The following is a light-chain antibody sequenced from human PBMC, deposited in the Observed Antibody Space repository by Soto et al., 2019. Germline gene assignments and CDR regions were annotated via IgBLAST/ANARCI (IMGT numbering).Light chain of an antibody. CDR3: QQYNNWRT. CDR2: GAS. Sequence: EIEMTQSPATLSVSPGESATLSCRASQSVSSNLAWYQQKPGQAPRLLIYGASTRAAGIPARFSGSGSETEFTLTISSLQSEDFAVYYCQQYNNWRTFGQGTKVDI. CDR1: QSVSSN. V-gene: IGKV3-15*01. J-gene: IGKJ1*01.